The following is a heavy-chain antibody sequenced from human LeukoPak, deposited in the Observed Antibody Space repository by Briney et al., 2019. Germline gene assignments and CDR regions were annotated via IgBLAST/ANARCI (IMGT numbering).Heavy chain of an antibody. D-gene: IGHD6-19*01. CDR3: ARELKSVAGRGIDY. CDR2: INPNSGGT. V-gene: IGHV1-2*02. Sequence: GASVKVSCKASGYTFTGYYMHWVRQAPGQGLEWMGWINPNSGGTNYAQKFQGRVTMTRDTSISTAYMELSRLRSDDTAVYYCARELKSVAGRGIDYWGQGTLVTVSS. J-gene: IGHJ4*02. CDR1: GYTFTGYY.